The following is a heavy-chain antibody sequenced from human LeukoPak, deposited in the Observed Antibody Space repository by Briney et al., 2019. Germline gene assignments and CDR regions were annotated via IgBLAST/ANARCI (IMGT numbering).Heavy chain of an antibody. CDR2: IIPIFGTA. D-gene: IGHD6-13*01. CDR3: ARGSEEYSSSWSRNLDY. CDR1: GGTFSSYA. J-gene: IGHJ4*02. V-gene: IGHV1-69*06. Sequence: ASVKVSCKASGGTFSSYAISWVRQAPGQGLEWMGGIIPIFGTANYAQKFQGRVTITADKSTSKVDMEVSSLRSEDTAVYYCARGSEEYSSSWSRNLDYWGQGTLVTVSS.